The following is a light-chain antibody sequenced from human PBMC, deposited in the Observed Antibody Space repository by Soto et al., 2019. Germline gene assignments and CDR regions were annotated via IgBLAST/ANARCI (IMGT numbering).Light chain of an antibody. J-gene: IGKJ3*01. Sequence: EIVMTQSPATLSVSPGERASLSCRASQSFSTNLAWYQQKPGQAPRLLIYGASTRATGIPARFSGSGSGTEFTLTISSPQSEDFAVYYCQQYDKWPLTFGPGTKVDIE. CDR1: QSFSTN. V-gene: IGKV3-15*01. CDR3: QQYDKWPLT. CDR2: GAS.